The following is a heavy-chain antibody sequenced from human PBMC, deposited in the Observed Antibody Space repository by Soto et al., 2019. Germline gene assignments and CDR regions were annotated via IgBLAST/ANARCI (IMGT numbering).Heavy chain of an antibody. Sequence: SETLSLTCGVYGESLRDYYWNWFRQPPGEGLEWVGEIDHSGRTNYHPSLKSRIRLSLNTSTNQLSLRLTSVTAADTAMYYCARKFEGFFRSLVWFSYSDFDPWGQGTLVTVSS. CDR2: IDHSGRT. V-gene: IGHV4-34*01. D-gene: IGHD2-21*01. CDR3: ARKFEGFFRSLVWFSYSDFDP. J-gene: IGHJ5*02. CDR1: GESLRDYY.